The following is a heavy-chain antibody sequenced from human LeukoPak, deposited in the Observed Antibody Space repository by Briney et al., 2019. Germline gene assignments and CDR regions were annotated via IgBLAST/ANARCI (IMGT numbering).Heavy chain of an antibody. J-gene: IGHJ4*02. Sequence: ASVKVSCKASGYTFTGYYMHWVRQAPGQGLEWMGWINPNSGGTNYAQKFQGRVTMTRDTSISTAYMELSRLRSDDTAVYYCARAPGDTMIVVVIEYYFDYWGQGTLVTVSS. V-gene: IGHV1-2*02. CDR1: GYTFTGYY. D-gene: IGHD3-22*01. CDR2: INPNSGGT. CDR3: ARAPGDTMIVVVIEYYFDY.